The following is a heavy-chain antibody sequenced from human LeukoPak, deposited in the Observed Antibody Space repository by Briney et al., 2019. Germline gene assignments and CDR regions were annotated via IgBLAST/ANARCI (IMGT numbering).Heavy chain of an antibody. J-gene: IGHJ4*02. D-gene: IGHD2-21*01. CDR1: GGSISSYY. CDR2: IYYSGST. CDR3: ARDGRWGWNRYFDY. Sequence: SETLSLTCSVSGGSISSYYWSWIRQPPGKGLEWIGYIYYSGSTNYNPSLKSRVTISVDTSKNQFSLKVNSVTPEDTAVYYCARDGRWGWNRYFDYWGQGTLVTVSS. V-gene: IGHV4-59*12.